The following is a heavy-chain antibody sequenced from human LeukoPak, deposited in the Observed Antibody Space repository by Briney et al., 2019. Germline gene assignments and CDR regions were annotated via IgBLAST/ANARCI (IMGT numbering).Heavy chain of an antibody. D-gene: IGHD3-16*01. CDR1: GFTVNSNY. J-gene: IGHJ4*02. Sequence: GGSLRLSCAASGFTVNSNYMSWVRQAPGKGLECVSLIFSGGSTYYADSVKGRFTISRDNSKNTLYLQMNSLRAEDTAVYYCARDLAFSSWGQGTLVTVSS. CDR2: IFSGGST. V-gene: IGHV3-53*01. CDR3: ARDLAFSS.